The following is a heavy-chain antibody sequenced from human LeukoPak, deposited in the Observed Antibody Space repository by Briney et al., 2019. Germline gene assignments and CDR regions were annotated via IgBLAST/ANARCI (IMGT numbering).Heavy chain of an antibody. J-gene: IGHJ4*02. CDR2: ISYDGSNK. CDR3: AKASSGWYYFDY. Sequence: GRSLRLSCAASGFTFSSYGMHWVRQAPGEGLEWVAVISYDGSNKYYADFVKRRFTISRDNSKNTLYLQMNSLRAEDTAVYYCAKASSGWYYFDYWGQGTLVTVSS. CDR1: GFTFSSYG. D-gene: IGHD6-19*01. V-gene: IGHV3-30*18.